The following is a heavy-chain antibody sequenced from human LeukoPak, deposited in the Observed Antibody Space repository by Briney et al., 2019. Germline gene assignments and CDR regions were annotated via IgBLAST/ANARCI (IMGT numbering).Heavy chain of an antibody. CDR1: GYTFTGYY. D-gene: IGHD1-20*01. CDR2: INPNSGGT. V-gene: IGHV1-2*04. Sequence: ASVKVSCKASGYTFTGYYMHWVRQAPGQGLEWMGWINPNSGGTNYAQKFQGWVTMTRDTSISTAYMELSRLRSDDTAVYYCARDITGTTGLGVDAFISGAKGQWSPSLQ. CDR3: ARDITGTTGLGVDAFIS. J-gene: IGHJ3*02.